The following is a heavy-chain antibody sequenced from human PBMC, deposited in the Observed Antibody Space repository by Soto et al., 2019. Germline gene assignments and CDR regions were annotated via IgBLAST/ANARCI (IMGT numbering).Heavy chain of an antibody. Sequence: GGSLRLSCAASGFTFSSYEMNWVRQAPGKGLEWVSYISSSGSTIYYADSVKGRFTISRDNAKNSLYLQMNSLRAEDTAVYYCARTSRASDYVRGGFDYWGQGTMVTVYS. D-gene: IGHD4-17*01. V-gene: IGHV3-48*03. CDR2: ISSSGSTI. CDR1: GFTFSSYE. J-gene: IGHJ4*02. CDR3: ARTSRASDYVRGGFDY.